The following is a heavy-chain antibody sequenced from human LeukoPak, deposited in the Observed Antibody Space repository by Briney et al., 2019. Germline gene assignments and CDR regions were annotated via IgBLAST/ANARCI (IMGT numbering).Heavy chain of an antibody. CDR3: ARDWYGAFDI. Sequence: PGGSLRLSCAASGLTFSSYEMNWVRQAPGKGLEWVSYISNSGSTVYYADSVKGRFTISRDNAKKSLYLQMNSLRAEDTAVYYCARDWYGAFDIWGQGTMVTVSS. D-gene: IGHD6-13*01. CDR2: ISNSGSTV. J-gene: IGHJ3*02. V-gene: IGHV3-48*03. CDR1: GLTFSSYE.